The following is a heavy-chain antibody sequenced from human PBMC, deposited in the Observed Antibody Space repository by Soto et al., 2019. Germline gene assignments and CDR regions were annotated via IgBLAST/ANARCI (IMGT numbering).Heavy chain of an antibody. J-gene: IGHJ4*02. CDR2: ISYDGSNK. Sequence: SLRLSCAASGFTFSSYGMHWVRQAPGKGLEWVAVISYDGSNKYYADSVKGRFTISRDNSKNTLYLQMNSLRAEDTAVYYCATTLGYWGQGTLVTVSS. CDR3: ATTLGY. CDR1: GFTFSSYG. D-gene: IGHD2-15*01. V-gene: IGHV3-30*03.